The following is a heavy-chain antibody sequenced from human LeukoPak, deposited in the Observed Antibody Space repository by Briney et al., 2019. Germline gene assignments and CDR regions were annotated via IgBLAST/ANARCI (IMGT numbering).Heavy chain of an antibody. V-gene: IGHV4-4*09. CDR1: GVSISPYY. CDR2: IHTSGSN. D-gene: IGHD3-3*01. J-gene: IGHJ3*01. CDR3: ARLSAAVHLGAFDL. Sequence: PETLSLTCAVSGVSISPYYWAWIRQPPGKGLEWIGYIHTSGSNNQYPSLKSRVTISVDKSKNHFSLRLTSVTAADTAVYYCARLSAAVHLGAFDLWGQGTMVTVSS.